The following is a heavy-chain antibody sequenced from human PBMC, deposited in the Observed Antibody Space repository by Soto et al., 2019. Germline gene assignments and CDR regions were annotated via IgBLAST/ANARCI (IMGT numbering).Heavy chain of an antibody. CDR2: ISGSGSST. V-gene: IGHV3-23*01. CDR1: GFTFSSYA. J-gene: IGHJ4*02. CDR3: AKQLPYSGSDY. D-gene: IGHD5-12*01. Sequence: GSLRLSCAASGFTFSSYAMNWVRQAPGKGLEWVSAISGSGSSTYYADSVKGRFTMSRDNSKNTLYLQMNSLRADDTAVYYCAKQLPYSGSDYWGQGTLVTVSS.